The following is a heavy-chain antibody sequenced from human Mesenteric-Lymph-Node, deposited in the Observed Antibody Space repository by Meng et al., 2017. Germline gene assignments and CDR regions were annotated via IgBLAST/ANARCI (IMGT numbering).Heavy chain of an antibody. J-gene: IGHJ3*02. CDR3: AKRYDDISALDN. CDR2: IYNSGST. D-gene: IGHD3-22*01. V-gene: IGHV4-38-2*02. CDR1: GYSISSGYY. Sequence: SETLSLTCTVSGYSISSGYYWGWIRQPPGKGLEWFGSIYNSGSTYYNPSLKSRVTISVDTSKNQFYLKLSTVTAADTAVYYCAKRYDDISALDNWGRGTMVTVSS.